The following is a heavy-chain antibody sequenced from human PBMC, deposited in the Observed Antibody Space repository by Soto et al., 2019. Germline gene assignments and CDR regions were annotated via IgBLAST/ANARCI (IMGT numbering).Heavy chain of an antibody. CDR2: IYYSGST. CDR1: ADSISRYY. D-gene: IGHD3-3*01. V-gene: IGHV4-59*01. CDR3: ARVRVLRFFEWLPPLGDFVY. J-gene: IGHJ4*02. Sequence: SENLSLTRTVSADSISRYYWSWKRQPPGKGLEWIGYIYYSGSTNYNPSLKSRVTISVDTSKNQFSLKLSSVTAADTAVYYCARVRVLRFFEWLPPLGDFVYWGQGTLVTVS.